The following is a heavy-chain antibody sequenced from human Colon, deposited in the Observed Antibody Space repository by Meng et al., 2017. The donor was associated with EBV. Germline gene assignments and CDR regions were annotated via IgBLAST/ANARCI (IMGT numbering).Heavy chain of an antibody. D-gene: IGHD3-10*01. V-gene: IGHV4-4*02. CDR1: GGCRRMVKW. Sequence: LTDLSPRWVKPSGPLSPTCAFSGGCRRMVKWVRWVRQPPGKGLKWIGEIYLTGDAKYNPSLNSRVSISIDKAKNHFSLILNSVTAADTAMYYCARDNDITLIQGGGFGYWGPGTLVTVSS. J-gene: IGHJ4*02. CDR2: IYLTGDA. CDR3: ARDNDITLIQGGGFGY.